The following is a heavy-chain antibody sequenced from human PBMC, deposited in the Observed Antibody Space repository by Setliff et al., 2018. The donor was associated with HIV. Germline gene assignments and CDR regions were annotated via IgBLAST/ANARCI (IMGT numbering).Heavy chain of an antibody. CDR1: GFTFSSYW. CDR3: ARDRASYYYYYMDV. J-gene: IGHJ6*03. Sequence: GGSLRLSCAASGFTFSSYWMHWVRQAPGKGLVWVSRINSDGSSTSYADSVKGRFTISRDNAKNTLSLQMNSLRAEDTAVYYCARDRASYYYYYMDVWGKGTTVTVSS. V-gene: IGHV3-74*01. CDR2: INSDGSST.